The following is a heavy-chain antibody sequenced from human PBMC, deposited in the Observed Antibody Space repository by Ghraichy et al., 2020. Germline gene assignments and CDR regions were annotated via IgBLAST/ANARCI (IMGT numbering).Heavy chain of an antibody. J-gene: IGHJ4*02. V-gene: IGHV1-2*04. CDR2: INPNSGGT. Sequence: ASVKVSCKASGYTFTGYYMHWVRQAPGQGLEWMGWINPNSGGTNYAQKIQGWVTMTRDTSISTAYMELSRLRSDDTSVYYCARVAGAYCSSTSCYGLGYWGQGTLVTVSS. D-gene: IGHD2-2*01. CDR1: GYTFTGYY. CDR3: ARVAGAYCSSTSCYGLGY.